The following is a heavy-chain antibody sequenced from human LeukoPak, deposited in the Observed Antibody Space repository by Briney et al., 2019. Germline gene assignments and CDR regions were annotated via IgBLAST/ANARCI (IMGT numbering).Heavy chain of an antibody. CDR1: GFTFNTYG. CDR2: IRSDGINK. CDR3: AKDYIVSWSPIYYFDC. J-gene: IGHJ4*02. D-gene: IGHD6-13*01. Sequence: QPGGSLRLSCEASGFTFNTYGIHWVRQTPGKGLEWVAFIRSDGINKYYADSVEGRFTISRDNSKNTVYLEMNSLRPEDTAVYYCAKDYIVSWSPIYYFDCWGQGTLVTVSS. V-gene: IGHV3-30*02.